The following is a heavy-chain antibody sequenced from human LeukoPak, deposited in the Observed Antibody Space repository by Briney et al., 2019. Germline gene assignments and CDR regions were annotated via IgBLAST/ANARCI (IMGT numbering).Heavy chain of an antibody. J-gene: IGHJ4*02. V-gene: IGHV4-34*01. Sequence: SETLSLTCAVYGGSFSGYYWSWIRQPPGKGLEWIGEINHSGSTNYNPSLKSRVTISVDTSKNQFSLKLSSVTAADTAVYYCARHRLTYYYGSGSYFDCWGQGTLVTVSS. CDR2: INHSGST. CDR1: GGSFSGYY. D-gene: IGHD3-10*01. CDR3: ARHRLTYYYGSGSYFDC.